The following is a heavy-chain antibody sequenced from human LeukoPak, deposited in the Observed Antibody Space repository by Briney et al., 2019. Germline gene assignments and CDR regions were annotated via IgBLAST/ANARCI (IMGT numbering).Heavy chain of an antibody. CDR3: AREGRPYVVVTATQDY. D-gene: IGHD2-21*02. CDR1: GFTFSSYA. Sequence: PGGSLRLSCAASGFTFSSYAMHWVRQAPGKGLEWVAVISYDGSNKYYADSVKGRFTISRDNSKNTLHLQMNSLRAEDTAVYYCAREGRPYVVVTATQDYWGQGTLVTVSS. V-gene: IGHV3-30-3*01. CDR2: ISYDGSNK. J-gene: IGHJ4*02.